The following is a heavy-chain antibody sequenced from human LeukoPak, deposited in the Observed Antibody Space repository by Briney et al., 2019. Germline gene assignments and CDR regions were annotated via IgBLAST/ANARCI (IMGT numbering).Heavy chain of an antibody. CDR1: GGSISSSSYY. D-gene: IGHD6-19*01. V-gene: IGHV4-39*01. J-gene: IGHJ4*02. CDR2: IYYSGST. Sequence: PSETLSLTCTVSGGSISSSSYYWGWIGQPPGKGLEWIGSIYYSGSTYYNPSLKSRVTISVDTPKNQFSLKLSSVTAADTAVYYCARHGSYSSGWYPYYFDYWRQGTLVTVSS. CDR3: ARHGSYSSGWYPYYFDY.